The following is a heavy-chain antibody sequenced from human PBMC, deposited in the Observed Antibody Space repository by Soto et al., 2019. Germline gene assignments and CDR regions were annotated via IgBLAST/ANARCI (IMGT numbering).Heavy chain of an antibody. V-gene: IGHV4-31*03. D-gene: IGHD5-18*01. Sequence: QVQLQESGPGLVKPSQTLSITCTVSGGSISSGGYYWSWIRQHPGKGLEWIGYIYYSGSTYYNPSLKSRVTISVDTSKNQFSLKLSSVTAADTAVYYCARDSYSYGYNGEINWGQGTLVTVSS. CDR2: IYYSGST. CDR1: GGSISSGGYY. J-gene: IGHJ4*02. CDR3: ARDSYSYGYNGEIN.